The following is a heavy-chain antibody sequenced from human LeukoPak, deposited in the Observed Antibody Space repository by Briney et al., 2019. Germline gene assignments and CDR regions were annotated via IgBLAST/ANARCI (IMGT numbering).Heavy chain of an antibody. D-gene: IGHD2-15*01. CDR2: ISSSGSTI. Sequence: SGGSLRLSCAASGFIFSDYYMSWIRQAPGKGLEWVSCISSSGSTIYYADSVKGRFTISRDNAKNSLYLQMNSLRAEDTAVYYCARGRVVVALYYFDYWGQGTLVTVSS. V-gene: IGHV3-11*01. J-gene: IGHJ4*02. CDR3: ARGRVVVALYYFDY. CDR1: GFIFSDYY.